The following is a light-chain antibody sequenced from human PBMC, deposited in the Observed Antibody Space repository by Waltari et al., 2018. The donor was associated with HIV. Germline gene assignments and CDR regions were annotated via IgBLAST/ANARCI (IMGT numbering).Light chain of an antibody. V-gene: IGLV2-8*01. J-gene: IGLJ2*01. CDR3: SSYATTNDFYVL. Sequence: QSALTQPPSASGSPGQSVTISCTVTNIHIGNFDYVAWYQQHPGKPTKLITSEGYKRPSVVPTRSAGSKSGNTASLTVSGLQAEDEADYYCSSYATTNDFYVLFVGGTKLTVL. CDR1: NIHIGNFDY. CDR2: EGY.